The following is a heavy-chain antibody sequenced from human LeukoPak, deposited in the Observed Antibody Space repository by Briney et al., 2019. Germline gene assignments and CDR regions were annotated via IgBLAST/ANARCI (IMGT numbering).Heavy chain of an antibody. D-gene: IGHD3-22*01. V-gene: IGHV5-51*01. CDR3: ARPPVRYDSSGYYYEDY. CDR1: GYSLTSYW. CDR2: IYPGDSDT. Sequence: GESLKISCKGSGYSLTSYWIGWVRQMPGKGLEWMGIIYPGDSDTRYSPSFQGQVTISADKSISTAYLQWSSLKASDTAMYYCARPPVRYDSSGYYYEDYWGQGTLVTVSS. J-gene: IGHJ4*02.